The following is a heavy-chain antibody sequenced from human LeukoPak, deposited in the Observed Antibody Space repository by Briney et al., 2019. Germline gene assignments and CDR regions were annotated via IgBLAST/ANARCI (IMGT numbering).Heavy chain of an antibody. CDR3: ARLKGYCSSTSCYYTNWFDP. Sequence: SGESLKISCKDSPYYFINFWIGWVRQMPGKGLEWMGIIYPADSDTRYNPSFQGHVTISADRSASTAYLQWHSLKASDTAMYYCARLKGYCSSTSCYYTNWFDPWGQGTLVTVSS. D-gene: IGHD2-2*01. J-gene: IGHJ5*02. V-gene: IGHV5-51*01. CDR1: PYYFINFW. CDR2: IYPADSDT.